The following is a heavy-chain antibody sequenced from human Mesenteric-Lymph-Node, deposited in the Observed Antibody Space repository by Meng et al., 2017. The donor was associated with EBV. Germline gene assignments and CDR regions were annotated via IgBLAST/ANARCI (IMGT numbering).Heavy chain of an antibody. CDR2: IVPIFGTT. D-gene: IGHD5-12*01. V-gene: IGHV1-69*01. Sequence: QVQRVESGDEVKKPWSSVKVSCKASGGTFSSHAFSWVRQAPGQGLEWMGGIVPIFGTTTYAQKFQGRLTITADEATSTAHMELHGLRSDDTALYFCARGAATMPLEYWGQGALVTVSS. CDR1: GGTFSSHA. CDR3: ARGAATMPLEY. J-gene: IGHJ4*02.